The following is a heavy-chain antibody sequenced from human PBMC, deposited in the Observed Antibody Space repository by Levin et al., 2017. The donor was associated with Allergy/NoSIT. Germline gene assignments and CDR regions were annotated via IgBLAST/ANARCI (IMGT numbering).Heavy chain of an antibody. J-gene: IGHJ4*02. Sequence: QAGGSLRLSCAASGFTFSTYGMHWVRQAPGKGLEWVAVISYDGSKYADSVKGRFTISRDNSKNTLYLQMNSLRIEDTAVYYCAKDLGSGWFLDHWGQGTLVTVSS. V-gene: IGHV3-30*18. CDR1: GFTFSTYG. D-gene: IGHD6-19*01. CDR2: ISYDGS. CDR3: AKDLGSGWFLDH.